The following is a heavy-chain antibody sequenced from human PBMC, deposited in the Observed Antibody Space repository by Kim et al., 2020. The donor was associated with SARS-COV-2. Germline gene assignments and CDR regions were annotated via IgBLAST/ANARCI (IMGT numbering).Heavy chain of an antibody. D-gene: IGHD6-13*01. V-gene: IGHV1-46*01. CDR2: INPSGGST. CDR3: AREQYSSSWYVIGPLEPYYYYGMDV. CDR1: GYTFTSYY. Sequence: ASVKVSCKASGYTFTSYYMHWVRQAPGQGLEWMGIINPSGGSTSYAQKFQGRVTMTRDTSTSTVYMELSSLRSEDTAVYYCAREQYSSSWYVIGPLEPYYYYGMDVWGQGTTVTVSS. J-gene: IGHJ6*02.